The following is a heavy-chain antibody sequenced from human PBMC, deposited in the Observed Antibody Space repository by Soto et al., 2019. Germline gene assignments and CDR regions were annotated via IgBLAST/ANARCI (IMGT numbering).Heavy chain of an antibody. Sequence: LRLSCAASGFTFSSHAMNWVRQAPGKGLEWVSVLSGSGGNIDYAGSVKGRFTISRDNSKNMLYLQMNSLRAEDTAVYYCAKDWGTAGYSVRAFDIWGQGTVVTVSS. CDR3: AKDWGTAGYSVRAFDI. V-gene: IGHV3-23*01. J-gene: IGHJ3*02. D-gene: IGHD2-15*01. CDR1: GFTFSSHA. CDR2: LSGSGGNI.